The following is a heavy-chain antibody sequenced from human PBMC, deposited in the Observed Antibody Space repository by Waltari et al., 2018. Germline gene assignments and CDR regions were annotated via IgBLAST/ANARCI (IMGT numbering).Heavy chain of an antibody. J-gene: IGHJ3*02. D-gene: IGHD2-8*01. V-gene: IGHV3-23*01. CDR3: AKDPNGDYIGAFDT. Sequence: EVQVLESGGLLVQPGGSLRLSCAASTFTFSNYAMTWVRQAPGKGLEYISSISGGGCVTVYANSVKGRFTISRDNSKSTLYLQMNSLRGEDTATYYCAKDPNGDYIGAFDTWGQGTMVTVSP. CDR1: TFTFSNYA. CDR2: ISGGGCVT.